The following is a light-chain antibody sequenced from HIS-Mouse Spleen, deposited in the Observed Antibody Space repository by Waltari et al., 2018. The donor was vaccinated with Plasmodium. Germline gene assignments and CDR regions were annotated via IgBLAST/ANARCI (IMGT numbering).Light chain of an antibody. CDR1: QSVSSN. CDR3: QQYNNWPPTWT. J-gene: IGKJ1*01. Sequence: EIVMTQSPATLSVSPGERATLSCRASQSVSSNLAWYQQKPGQAPRLLIYGASTRATGSPARFSGSWSGTEFTLTISSMQSEDVAVYYCQQYNNWPPTWTFGQGTKVEIK. CDR2: GAS. V-gene: IGKV3-15*01.